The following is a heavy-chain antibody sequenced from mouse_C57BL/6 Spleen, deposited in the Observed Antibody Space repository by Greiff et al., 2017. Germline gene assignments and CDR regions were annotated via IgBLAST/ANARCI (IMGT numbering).Heavy chain of an antibody. CDR2: ISSGSSTL. Sequence: DVKLVESGGGLVKPGGSLKLSCAASGFTFSDYGMHWVRQAPEKGLEWVSYISSGSSTLYYADTVKGRFTISRDNAKNTLFLQMTSLRSEDTAMYYCARGDSNYPFAYWGQGTLVTVSA. CDR3: ARGDSNYPFAY. D-gene: IGHD2-5*01. J-gene: IGHJ3*01. CDR1: GFTFSDYG. V-gene: IGHV5-17*01.